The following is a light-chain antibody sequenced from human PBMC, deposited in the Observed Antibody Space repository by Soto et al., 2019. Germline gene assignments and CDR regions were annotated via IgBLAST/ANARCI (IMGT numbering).Light chain of an antibody. J-gene: IGKJ1*01. Sequence: DIQMTQSPSSLSASVGDRVTITCRASQGSRDALGWYQQKPGKAPKRLIYAASSLQSGVPSRFSGSGSGTDFTLTISRLQPEDFATYYCLQHNSYPQTFGQGTKVEIK. CDR3: LQHNSYPQT. CDR1: QGSRDA. CDR2: AAS. V-gene: IGKV1-17*01.